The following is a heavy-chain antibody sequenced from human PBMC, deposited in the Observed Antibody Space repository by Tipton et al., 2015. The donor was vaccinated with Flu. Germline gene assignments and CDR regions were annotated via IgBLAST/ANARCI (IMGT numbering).Heavy chain of an antibody. V-gene: IGHV4-39*01. CDR3: ASVLMYYNILTGYYKFGDEGDY. J-gene: IGHJ4*02. D-gene: IGHD3-9*01. CDR1: GGSISSSYYY. CDR2: ISYSGST. Sequence: TLSLTCTVSGGSISSSYYYWGWIRQPPGKGLEWIGSISYSGSTYYNPSLKSRVTISVDTSKNQFSLKLSSVTAADTAVYYCASVLMYYNILTGYYKFGDEGDYWGQGTLVTVSS.